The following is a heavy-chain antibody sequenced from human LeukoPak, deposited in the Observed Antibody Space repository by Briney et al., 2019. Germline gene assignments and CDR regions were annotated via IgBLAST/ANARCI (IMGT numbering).Heavy chain of an antibody. CDR1: GGSISSSNW. CDR2: IYHSGST. V-gene: IGHV4-4*02. J-gene: IGHJ6*02. CDR3: ARESEYSSSNYYYYGMDV. D-gene: IGHD6-6*01. Sequence: SETLSLTCAVSGGSISSSNWWSWVRQPPGKGLEWIGEIYHSGSTNYNPSLKSRVTISVDKSKNQFSLKLSSVTAADTAVYYCARESEYSSSNYYYYGMDVWGQGTTVTVSS.